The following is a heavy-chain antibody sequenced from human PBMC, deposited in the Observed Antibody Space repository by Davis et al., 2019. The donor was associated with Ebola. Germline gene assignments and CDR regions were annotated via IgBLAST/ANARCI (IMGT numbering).Heavy chain of an antibody. CDR1: GFTFSSYA. V-gene: IGHV3-7*01. CDR3: ARGNSGSYF. D-gene: IGHD1-26*01. CDR2: IKQDGSEK. Sequence: GESLKISCAASGFTFSSYAMSWVRQAPGKGLEWVANIKQDGSEKYYVDSVKGRFTISRDNAKNSLYLRMNSLRAEDTAVYYCARGNSGSYFWGQGTLVTVSS. J-gene: IGHJ4*02.